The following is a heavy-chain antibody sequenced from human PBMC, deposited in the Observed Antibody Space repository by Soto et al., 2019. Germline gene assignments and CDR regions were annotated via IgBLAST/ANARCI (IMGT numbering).Heavy chain of an antibody. CDR2: ISAYNGNT. Sequence: QVQLVQSGAEVKKPGASVKVSCKASGYTFTSYGISWVRQAPGQGLEWMGWISAYNGNTNYAQKLQGRVTMTTDTSTSTAYMERRSLRSDDTAVYYCARDRGTMVRGAHIYGMDVWGQGTTVTVSS. CDR1: GYTFTSYG. CDR3: ARDRGTMVRGAHIYGMDV. D-gene: IGHD3-10*01. V-gene: IGHV1-18*01. J-gene: IGHJ6*02.